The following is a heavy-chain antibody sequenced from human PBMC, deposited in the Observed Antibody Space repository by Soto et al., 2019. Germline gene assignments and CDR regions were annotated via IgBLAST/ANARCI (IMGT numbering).Heavy chain of an antibody. D-gene: IGHD3-10*01. Sequence: GGSMRLPCAASGFNFSDYYMSWVRLAHGKGLEWVSVVYSGCSTYYADSVKGRFTVSRDNSKNTLYLQMNSLRAEDSAVYYCARDFSGKNDAFDIWGQGTVVTVSS. CDR2: VYSGCST. J-gene: IGHJ3*02. CDR1: GFNFSDYY. CDR3: ARDFSGKNDAFDI. V-gene: IGHV3-66*01.